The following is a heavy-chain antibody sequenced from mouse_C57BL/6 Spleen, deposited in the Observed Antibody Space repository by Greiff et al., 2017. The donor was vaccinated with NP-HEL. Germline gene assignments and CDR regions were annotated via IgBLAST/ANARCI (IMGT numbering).Heavy chain of an antibody. CDR2: INPGSGGT. V-gene: IGHV1-54*01. CDR3: AREDDYVFFDY. D-gene: IGHD2-4*01. CDR1: GYAFTNYL. J-gene: IGHJ2*01. Sequence: VQLQQSGAELVRPGTSVKVSCKASGYAFTNYLIEWVKQRPGQGLEWIGVINPGSGGTNYNEKFKGKATLTADKSSSTAYMQLSSLTSEDSAVYFCAREDDYVFFDYWGQGTTLTVSS.